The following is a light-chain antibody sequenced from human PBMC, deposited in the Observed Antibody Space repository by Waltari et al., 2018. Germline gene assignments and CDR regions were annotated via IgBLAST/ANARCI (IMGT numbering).Light chain of an antibody. Sequence: DIQMTQSPSTLSASVRDSVTITCLASQSFSNWLAWYQQKPGKAPKLLIYKTSTLESAVPSRFSGSGSGTEFTLTISSLQPDDFASYYCQQYDSNPLTFGGGTKVEV. CDR1: QSFSNW. J-gene: IGKJ4*01. CDR2: KTS. V-gene: IGKV1-5*03. CDR3: QQYDSNPLT.